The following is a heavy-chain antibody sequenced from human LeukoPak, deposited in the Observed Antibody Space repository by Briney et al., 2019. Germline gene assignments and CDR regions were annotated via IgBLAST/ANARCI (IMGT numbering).Heavy chain of an antibody. V-gene: IGHV1-46*01. Sequence: GASVKVSCKASGYTFTSYYMHWVRQAPGQGLEWMGIINPSGGSTSYAQKFQGRVTMTRDTSTSTVYMELSSLRSEDTAVYYCVRNSGVYYYYYGMDVWGQGTTVTVSS. CDR2: INPSGGST. CDR3: VRNSGVYYYYYGMDV. J-gene: IGHJ6*02. D-gene: IGHD1-26*01. CDR1: GYTFTSYY.